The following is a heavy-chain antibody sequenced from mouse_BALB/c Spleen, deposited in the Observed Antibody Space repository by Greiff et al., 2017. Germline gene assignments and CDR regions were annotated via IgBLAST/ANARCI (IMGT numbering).Heavy chain of an antibody. V-gene: IGHV5-6-5*01. J-gene: IGHJ1*01. D-gene: IGHD1-1*01. CDR1: GFTFSSYA. Sequence: EVKLVESGGGLVKPGGSLKLSCAASGFTFSSYAMSWVRQTPEKRLEWVASISSGGSTYYPDSVKGRFTISRDNARNILYLQMSSLRSEDTAMYYCARGPDGSSTYWYFDVWGAGTTVTVSS. CDR3: ARGPDGSSTYWYFDV. CDR2: ISSGGST.